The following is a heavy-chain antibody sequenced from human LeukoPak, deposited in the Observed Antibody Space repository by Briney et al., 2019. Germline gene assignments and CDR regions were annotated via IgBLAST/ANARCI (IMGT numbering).Heavy chain of an antibody. D-gene: IGHD2-2*01. CDR1: GFTFDDYA. Sequence: GGSLRLSCAASGFTFDDYAMHWVRQAPGKGLEWVSGISWNSGSIYYADSVKGRFTISRDNAKNSLYLQMNSLRAEDTAVYYCASPAGAVDYWGQGTLVTVSS. CDR3: ASPAGAVDY. J-gene: IGHJ4*02. CDR2: ISWNSGSI. V-gene: IGHV3-9*01.